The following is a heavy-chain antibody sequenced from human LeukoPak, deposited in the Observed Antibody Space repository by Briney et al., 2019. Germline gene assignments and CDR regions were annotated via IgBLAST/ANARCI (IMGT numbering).Heavy chain of an antibody. V-gene: IGHV3-53*01. J-gene: IGHJ5*02. CDR1: GFTVSTNY. CDR3: ARGEPVS. CDR2: LYSGRST. Sequence: GGSLRLSCAASGFTVSTNYMTWVRQAPGKGLEWVSVLYSGRSTYYADSVKGRFTISRDNSKNTLYLQMNSLRVEDTAMYYCARGEPVSWGQGTLVTVSS.